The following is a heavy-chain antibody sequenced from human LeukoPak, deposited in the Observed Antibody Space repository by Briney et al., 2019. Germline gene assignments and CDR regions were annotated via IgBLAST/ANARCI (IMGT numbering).Heavy chain of an antibody. Sequence: GGSLRLSCAASGFTFSSYWMNWVRQAPGKGLEWVSGISGGGGSTYYADSVRGRFTISRDNSKNTLYLQMNSLRAEDTAVYYCAKDWTGTRIYYGMDVWGQGTTVTVSS. CDR1: GFTFSSYW. CDR2: ISGGGGST. CDR3: AKDWTGTRIYYGMDV. D-gene: IGHD3/OR15-3a*01. V-gene: IGHV3-23*01. J-gene: IGHJ6*02.